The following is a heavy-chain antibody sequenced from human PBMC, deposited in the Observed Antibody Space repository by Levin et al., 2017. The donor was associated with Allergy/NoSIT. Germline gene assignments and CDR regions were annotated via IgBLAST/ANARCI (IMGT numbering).Heavy chain of an antibody. CDR1: GYTFSVYF. CDR3: ARVPITGNTIPDY. Sequence: RASVKVSCKASGYTFSVYFMHWVRHAPGQGLEWMGRINPNTGVTNYAQKFQGRITMTRDTSISTAYMEVTRLKSDDTAVYYCARVPITGNTIPDYWGQGTLVTVSS. V-gene: IGHV1-2*06. CDR2: INPNTGVT. D-gene: IGHD1-7*01. J-gene: IGHJ4*02.